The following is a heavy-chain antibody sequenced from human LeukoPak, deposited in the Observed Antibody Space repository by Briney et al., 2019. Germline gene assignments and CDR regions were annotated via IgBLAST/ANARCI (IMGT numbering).Heavy chain of an antibody. CDR1: GGSISSYY. CDR2: IYHSGST. J-gene: IGHJ6*03. D-gene: IGHD5-18*01. V-gene: IGHV4-59*01. CDR3: ARAVVGMVTSYYYMDV. Sequence: SETLSLTCTVSGGSISSYYWSWIRQPPGKGLEWIGYIYHSGSTNYNPSLKSRVTISVDTSKNQFSLKLSSVTAADTAVYYCARAVVGMVTSYYYMDVWGKGTTVTVSS.